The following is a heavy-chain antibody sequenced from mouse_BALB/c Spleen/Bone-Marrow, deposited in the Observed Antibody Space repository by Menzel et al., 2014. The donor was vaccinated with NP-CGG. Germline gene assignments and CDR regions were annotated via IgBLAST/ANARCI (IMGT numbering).Heavy chain of an antibody. J-gene: IGHJ4*01. CDR2: ISPYYVDG. Sequence: QVQLQQSGAELVRPGVSVKISCKGSGYTFTDYAMHWVKQSHAKSLEWIGVISPYYVDGGYNQKFKGKATMTIDKSTSTAYMELARLTSEDSAIYYCARGGSSGLYCYAMDYWGQGTSVTVSS. CDR1: GYTFTDYA. D-gene: IGHD3-1*01. V-gene: IGHV1S137*01. CDR3: ARGGSSGLYCYAMDY.